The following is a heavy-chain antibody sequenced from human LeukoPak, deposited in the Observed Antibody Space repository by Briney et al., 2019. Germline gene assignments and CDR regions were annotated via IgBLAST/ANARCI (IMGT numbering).Heavy chain of an antibody. V-gene: IGHV3-66*01. CDR2: IYGGGTT. J-gene: IGHJ6*02. CDR3: ARDRVETAMGPQFRTYYYYGMDV. CDR1: GFTFSDYY. D-gene: IGHD5-18*01. Sequence: GGSLRLSCAASGFTFSDYYMSWIRQAPGKGLEWVSVIYGGGTTYYADSVKGKFTISRDNSKNTLYLQMNSLRVEDTAVYYCARDRVETAMGPQFRTYYYYGMDVWGQGTTVTVSS.